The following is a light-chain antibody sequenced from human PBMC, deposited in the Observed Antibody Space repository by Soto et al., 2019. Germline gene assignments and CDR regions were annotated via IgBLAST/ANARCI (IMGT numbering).Light chain of an antibody. CDR2: GNT. V-gene: IGLV1-40*01. Sequence: QYALTQPPSVSGAPGQRVTISCTGSSSNIGAGYDVHWYHHLPGTAPKLLIYGNTNRPSGISDRFSASKSGSSASLAITGLQAEDEADYYCQSYDSSLRAWVFGGGTKLTVL. CDR1: SSNIGAGYD. CDR3: QSYDSSLRAWV. J-gene: IGLJ3*02.